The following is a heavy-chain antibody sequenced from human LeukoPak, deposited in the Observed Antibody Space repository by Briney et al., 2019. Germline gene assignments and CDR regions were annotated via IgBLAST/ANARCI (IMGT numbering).Heavy chain of an antibody. CDR2: INEDGSEK. D-gene: IGHD4-17*01. CDR3: VRDRSRTTVTRFDS. V-gene: IGHV3-7*01. Sequence: GGSLRLSCVASRFSLSNFWMIWVRQAPGKGLEWVANINEDGSEKNYVDSAKGRFTISRDNAKNSLYLQMNSLRAEDTAVYYCVRDRSRTTVTRFDSWGQGTLVTVSS. J-gene: IGHJ4*02. CDR1: RFSLSNFW.